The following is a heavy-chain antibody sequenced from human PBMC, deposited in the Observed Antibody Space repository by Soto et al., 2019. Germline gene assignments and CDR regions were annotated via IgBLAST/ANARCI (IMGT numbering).Heavy chain of an antibody. D-gene: IGHD5-12*01. Sequence: PVGTRRRSCTISGVKIGDNALNWFRQAPGKGLEWVGFMRSKVYGGATEFAASVEGRFRMSRDDFRGIAYLEMNSLKTEDTGVYYCSRVLGDGYKYGPSDYWGQGTLVTVSS. J-gene: IGHJ4*02. V-gene: IGHV3-49*03. CDR3: SRVLGDGYKYGPSDY. CDR2: MRSKVYGGAT. CDR1: GVKIGDNA.